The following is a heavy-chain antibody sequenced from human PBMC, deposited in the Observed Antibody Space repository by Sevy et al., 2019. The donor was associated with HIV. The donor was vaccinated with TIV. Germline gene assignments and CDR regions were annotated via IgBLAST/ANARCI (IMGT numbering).Heavy chain of an antibody. CDR2: ISPSATTI. V-gene: IGHV3-11*04. Sequence: GEPLKISCEASGFAFSDYYMNWFRQAPGKGLEWVSYISPSATTIYYADSIKGRLTISRDNAKNSLFLQMNSLRAEDTAVYFCARPTDDIGSSGYYYVGYWGRGTLVTVSS. D-gene: IGHD3-22*01. CDR3: ARPTDDIGSSGYYYVGY. CDR1: GFAFSDYY. J-gene: IGHJ4*02.